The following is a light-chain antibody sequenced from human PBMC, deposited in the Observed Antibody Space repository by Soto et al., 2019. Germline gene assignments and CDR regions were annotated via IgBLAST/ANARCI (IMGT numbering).Light chain of an antibody. CDR1: QSITSNY. CDR2: GVS. J-gene: IGKJ1*01. Sequence: EVVLTQSPGTLSLSLGERATLSCRASQSITSNYVAWYQQKPGQAPRLLIYGVSNRATGIPDRFSGSGSGTDFTLTMSRLEPEDFAVYYCHQYGISPRSFGQGTKVEIK. V-gene: IGKV3-20*01. CDR3: HQYGISPRS.